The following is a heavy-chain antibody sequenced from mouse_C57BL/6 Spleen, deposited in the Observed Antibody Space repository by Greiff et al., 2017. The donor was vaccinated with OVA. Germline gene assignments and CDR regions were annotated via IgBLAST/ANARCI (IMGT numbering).Heavy chain of an antibody. J-gene: IGHJ4*01. CDR2: IRLKSDNYAT. CDR3: TDYYGDDKGEMDY. D-gene: IGHD2-2*01. Sequence: EVQGVESGGGLVQPGGSMKLSCVASGFTFSNYWMNWVRQSPEKGLEWVAQIRLKSDNYATHYAESVKGRFTISRDDSKSSVYLQMNNLRAENTGIYYCTDYYGDDKGEMDYWGQGTSVTVSS. CDR1: GFTFSNYW. V-gene: IGHV6-3*01.